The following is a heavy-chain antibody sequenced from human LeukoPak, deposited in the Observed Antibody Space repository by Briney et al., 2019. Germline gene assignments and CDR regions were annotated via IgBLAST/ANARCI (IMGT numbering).Heavy chain of an antibody. J-gene: IGHJ4*02. V-gene: IGHV3-11*03. CDR3: ARQVSGSSNYYYFDY. Sequence: GGSLRLSCAASGFTFSDYYMSWIRQAPGKGLEWLSYINPTSGYTPYADSVRGRFTISRDNAKNSLYLQMNSLRAEDTAVYYCARQVSGSSNYYYFDYWGQGTLVTVSS. D-gene: IGHD3-10*01. CDR1: GFTFSDYY. CDR2: INPTSGYT.